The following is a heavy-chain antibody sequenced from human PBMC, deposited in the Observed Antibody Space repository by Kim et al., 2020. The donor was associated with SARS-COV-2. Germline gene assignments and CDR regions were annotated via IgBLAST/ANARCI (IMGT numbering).Heavy chain of an antibody. V-gene: IGHV4-61*01. D-gene: IGHD2-8*01. Sequence: SETLSLTCTVSGGSVSSGSYYWSWIRQPPGKGLEWIGYIYYSGSTNYNPSLKSRVTISVDTSKNQFSLKLSSVTSADTAVYYCARFSEVMERPLSQTSNLINYYYYYGMDVWGQGTTVTVSS. CDR3: ARFSEVMERPLSQTSNLINYYYYYGMDV. CDR1: GGSVSSGSYY. CDR2: IYYSGST. J-gene: IGHJ6*02.